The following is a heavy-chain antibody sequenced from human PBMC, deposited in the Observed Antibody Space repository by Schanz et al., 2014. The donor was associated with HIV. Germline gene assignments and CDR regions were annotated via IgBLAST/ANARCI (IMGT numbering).Heavy chain of an antibody. CDR1: GFTLSANY. CDR3: AREWVYYYYYGMDV. CDR2: ISGSGHTV. Sequence: QVQLVESGGGLVKPGGSLRLSCAASGFTLSANYMSWIRQAPGKGLELISYISGSGHTVYYADSVNGRFTISRDNAKNSLYLQMKSLRDEDTAVYYCAREWVYYYYYGMDVWGQGTTVTVSS. D-gene: IGHD6-13*01. V-gene: IGHV3-11*04. J-gene: IGHJ6*02.